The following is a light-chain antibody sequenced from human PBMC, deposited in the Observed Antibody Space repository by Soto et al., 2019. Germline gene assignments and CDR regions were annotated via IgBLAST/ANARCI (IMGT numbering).Light chain of an antibody. CDR1: QSVGAN. Sequence: EIVMTQSPAPRSVSLGARATLSCRASQSVGANLAWYQQKPGQAPRLLIYGASTRAAGISPRFSGGGSGTEVTLTISSLQSEDFGVYYCQQYTYWPRTFGQGTKVGIK. V-gene: IGKV3-15*01. J-gene: IGKJ1*01. CDR2: GAS. CDR3: QQYTYWPRT.